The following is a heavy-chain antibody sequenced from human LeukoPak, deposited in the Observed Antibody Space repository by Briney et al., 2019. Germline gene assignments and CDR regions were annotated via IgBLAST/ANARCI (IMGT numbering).Heavy chain of an antibody. CDR3: ARGAPDYYFDY. V-gene: IGHV3-53*01. Sequence: GGSLRLSCAASGFTFSSTYMSWVRQAPGKGLEWVSVIYSGGGTYYADSVKGRFTISRDNSKNTLYLHMNSLRAEDTAVYYCARGAPDYYFDYWGQGTLVTVSS. CDR2: IYSGGGT. J-gene: IGHJ4*02. CDR1: GFTFSSTY.